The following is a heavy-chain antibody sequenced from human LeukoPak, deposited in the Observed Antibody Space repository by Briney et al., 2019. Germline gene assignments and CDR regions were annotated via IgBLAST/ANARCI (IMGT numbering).Heavy chain of an antibody. J-gene: IGHJ3*02. CDR3: ARDGITMIVPRAFDI. D-gene: IGHD3-22*01. V-gene: IGHV3-7*01. Sequence: PGGSLRLSCAASGFTFSSYWMSWVRQAPGKGLEWVANIKQDGSEKYYVDSVKGRFTISRDNAKNSLYLQMNSLRAEDTAVYYCARDGITMIVPRAFDIWGQGTMVTVSS. CDR2: IKQDGSEK. CDR1: GFTFSSYW.